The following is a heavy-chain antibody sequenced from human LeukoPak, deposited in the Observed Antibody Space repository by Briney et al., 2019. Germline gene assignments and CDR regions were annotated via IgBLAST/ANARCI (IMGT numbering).Heavy chain of an antibody. V-gene: IGHV1-69*05. CDR1: GGTFSSYA. CDR3: AREAKSIASIGY. Sequence: ASVKVSCKASGGTFSSYAISWVRQAPGQGLEWMGGIIPIFGTANYAQKFQGGVTITTDESTSTAYMELSSLRSEDTAVYYCAREAKSIASIGYWGQGTLVTVSS. CDR2: IIPIFGTA. D-gene: IGHD6-6*01. J-gene: IGHJ4*02.